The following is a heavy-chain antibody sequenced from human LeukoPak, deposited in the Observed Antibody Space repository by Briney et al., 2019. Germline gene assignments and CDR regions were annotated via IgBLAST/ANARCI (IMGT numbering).Heavy chain of an antibody. J-gene: IGHJ3*02. Sequence: GASVRVSCKASGFTFTTYFMHWVRQAPGQGLEWMGWINPYSGTTNSAQKFQGRVTMNRDTSISTAYMELSMLTSDDTAVYYCGRATYTSIWFHDAFDIWGQGTMVTVSS. D-gene: IGHD6-13*01. V-gene: IGHV1-2*02. CDR2: INPYSGTT. CDR1: GFTFTTYF. CDR3: GRATYTSIWFHDAFDI.